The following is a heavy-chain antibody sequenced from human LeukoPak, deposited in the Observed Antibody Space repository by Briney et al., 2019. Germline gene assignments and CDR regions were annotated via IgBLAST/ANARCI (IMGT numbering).Heavy chain of an antibody. CDR2: TYYRSQWHN. Sequence: SQTLSLTCPISGDSVSTNTGAWNWIRQSSSRGLEWLGRTYYRSQWHNEYAVSVKSRINVTPDTSKNQVSLQLNSVTLEDTAVYYCARGGSFAFDIWGQGTMVTVS. J-gene: IGHJ3*02. V-gene: IGHV6-1*01. CDR1: GDSVSTNTGA. CDR3: ARGGSFAFDI. D-gene: IGHD2-15*01.